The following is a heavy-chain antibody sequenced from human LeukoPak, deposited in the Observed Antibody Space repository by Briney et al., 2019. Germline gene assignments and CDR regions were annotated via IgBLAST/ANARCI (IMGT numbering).Heavy chain of an antibody. CDR3: ARESDSSGWYDY. V-gene: IGHV3-43*02. CDR1: GLNFDDYA. Sequence: PGGSLRLSCAAPGLNFDDYAIHWVRQAPGKGLEWVSLSGVGGSTFYADSVRGRFTISRDNSKNSLYLQMSSLRSEDTAFYFCARESDSSGWYDYWGQGTLVTVSS. D-gene: IGHD6-19*01. J-gene: IGHJ4*02. CDR2: SGVGGST.